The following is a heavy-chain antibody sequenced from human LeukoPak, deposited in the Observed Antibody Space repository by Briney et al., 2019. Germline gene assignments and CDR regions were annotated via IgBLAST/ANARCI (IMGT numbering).Heavy chain of an antibody. V-gene: IGHV5-51*01. CDR3: ARRAYYYGSGSYYYFDY. J-gene: IGHJ4*02. Sequence: GESLKISCKGSGYSFTSYWIGWVRQMPGKGLEWMGIIYPCDSDTRYSPSFQGQVTISADKSISTAYLQWSSLKASDTAMYYCARRAYYYGSGSYYYFDYWGQGTLVTVSS. D-gene: IGHD3-10*01. CDR2: IYPCDSDT. CDR1: GYSFTSYW.